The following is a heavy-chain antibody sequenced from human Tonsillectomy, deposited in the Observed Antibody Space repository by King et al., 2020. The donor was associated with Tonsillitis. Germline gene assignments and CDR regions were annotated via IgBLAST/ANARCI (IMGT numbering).Heavy chain of an antibody. CDR3: ARDSCSSTSCQYGTLFDF. D-gene: IGHD2-2*01. CDR2: ISAYNGNT. V-gene: IGHV1-18*01. CDR1: GYTFTSYG. Sequence: QLVQSGGEVKKPGASVKVSCKASGYTFTSYGISWVRQAPGQGLVWIGWISAYNGNTNYAQKLQGRVTMTTDTSTSTAYMELRSLRSDDTAVYYCARDSCSSTSCQYGTLFDFWGQGTLVTVSS. J-gene: IGHJ4*02.